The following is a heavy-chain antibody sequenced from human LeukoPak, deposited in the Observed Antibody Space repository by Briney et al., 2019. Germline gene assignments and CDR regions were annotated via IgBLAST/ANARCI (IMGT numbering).Heavy chain of an antibody. CDR1: GESFNNYY. V-gene: IGHV4-34*01. D-gene: IGHD3-10*01. J-gene: IGHJ5*02. CDR3: ARGPNRAVRGVIITLAAFDP. Sequence: SETLSLTCAVYGESFNNYYWTWIRQSPGKGLEWIGEINHSGSTNYNPSLKSRVTISVDTSKNQFSLKLSSVTAADTAVYYCARGPNRAVRGVIITLAAFDPWGQGTLVTVSS. CDR2: INHSGST.